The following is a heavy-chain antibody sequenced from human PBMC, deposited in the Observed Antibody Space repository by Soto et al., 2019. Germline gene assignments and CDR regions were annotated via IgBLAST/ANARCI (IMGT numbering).Heavy chain of an antibody. D-gene: IGHD5-18*01. V-gene: IGHV3-21*02. CDR2: ISSASSYI. J-gene: IGHJ4*02. Sequence: EVQLVESGGGLVKPGGSLRLSCAAPGFTLTNYAMNWVRQAPGKGLEWVSFISSASSYIYYADSVKGRFTISRDNAKNSLYLQMDSFRAEDTAVYYCARDFRGYTYGYLDHWGQGTLVTVSS. CDR1: GFTLTNYA. CDR3: ARDFRGYTYGYLDH.